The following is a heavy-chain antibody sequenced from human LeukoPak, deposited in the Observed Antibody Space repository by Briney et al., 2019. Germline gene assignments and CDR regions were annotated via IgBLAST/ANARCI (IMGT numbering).Heavy chain of an antibody. CDR1: GFTFGSYA. Sequence: GGSLRLSCAVSGFTFGSYAMGWVRQAPGKGLEWVSAISGSGTGTYYADSAKGRFTISRDNSKNTLYLHMNSLRAEDTAVYYCAKVATWTYFDYWGQGTLVTVSS. J-gene: IGHJ4*02. CDR3: AKVATWTYFDY. CDR2: ISGSGTGT. V-gene: IGHV3-23*01. D-gene: IGHD3/OR15-3a*01.